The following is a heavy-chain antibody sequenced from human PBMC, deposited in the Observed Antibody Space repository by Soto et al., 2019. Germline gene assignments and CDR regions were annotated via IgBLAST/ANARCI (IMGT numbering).Heavy chain of an antibody. CDR3: ASELGYSSSFDF. V-gene: IGHV3-48*02. J-gene: IGHJ4*02. D-gene: IGHD6-13*01. Sequence: GGSLRLSCAASGSTFSNYGMNWVRQAPGKGLEWISYISSGSDAIYYADSVRGRFTISRDNAKNSLYLQMNSLRDEDTAMYYCASELGYSSSFDFWGRGTLVPVSS. CDR2: ISSGSDAI. CDR1: GSTFSNYG.